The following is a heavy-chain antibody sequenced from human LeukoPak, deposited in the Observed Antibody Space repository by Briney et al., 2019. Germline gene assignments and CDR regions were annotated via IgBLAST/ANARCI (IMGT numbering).Heavy chain of an antibody. CDR2: IYYSGST. V-gene: IGHV4-59*01. CDR1: GGSISSYY. Sequence: SETLSLTCTDSGGSISSYYWSWIRQPPGKGLEWIGYIYYSGSTNYNPSLKSRVTISVDTSKNQFSLKLSSVTAADTAVYYCARGSIVGATPHDLWGRGTLVTVSS. CDR3: ARGSIVGATPHDL. J-gene: IGHJ2*01. D-gene: IGHD1-26*01.